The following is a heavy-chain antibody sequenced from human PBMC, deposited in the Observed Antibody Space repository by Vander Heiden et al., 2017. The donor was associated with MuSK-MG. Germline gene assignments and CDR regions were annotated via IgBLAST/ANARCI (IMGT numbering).Heavy chain of an antibody. D-gene: IGHD5-12*01. V-gene: IGHV1-69*01. J-gene: IGHJ4*02. CDR1: GGTFSSYA. CDR3: SHNRGSGYDIEQDY. CDR2: IIPIFGTA. Sequence: QVQLVQSGAEVKKPGSSVKVSCKASGGTFSSYAISWVRQAPGQGLEWMGGIIPIFGTANYAQKFQGRVTITADESTCTAYMELSSLRSEDTAVYYCSHNRGSGYDIEQDYWGQGTLVTVSS.